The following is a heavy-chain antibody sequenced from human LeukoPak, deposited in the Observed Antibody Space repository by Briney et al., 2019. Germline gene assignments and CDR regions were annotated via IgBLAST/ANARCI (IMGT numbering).Heavy chain of an antibody. D-gene: IGHD2-2*01. J-gene: IGHJ2*01. Sequence: PSQTLSLTCTVSGGSISSGDYYWSWIRQPPGKGLEWIGYIYYSGSTYYNPSLKSRVTISVDTSKNQFSLKLSSVTAADTAVYYCARDSTSTPIVVVPAAMGYFDLWGRGTLVTVSS. V-gene: IGHV4-30-4*01. CDR3: ARDSTSTPIVVVPAAMGYFDL. CDR1: GGSISSGDYY. CDR2: IYYSGST.